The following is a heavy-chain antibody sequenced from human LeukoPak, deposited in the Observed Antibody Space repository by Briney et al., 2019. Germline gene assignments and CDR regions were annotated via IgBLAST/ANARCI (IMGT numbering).Heavy chain of an antibody. CDR1: GFTFSSYS. V-gene: IGHV3-21*01. J-gene: IGHJ4*02. D-gene: IGHD2-21*02. CDR2: ISSSSSYI. CDR3: ATEVTAIDY. Sequence: PGESLRLSCAASGFTFSSYSMNWVRQAPGKGLEWVSSISSSSSYIYYADSVKGRFTISRDNAKNSLYLQMNSLRAEDTAVYYCATEVTAIDYWGQGTLVTVSS.